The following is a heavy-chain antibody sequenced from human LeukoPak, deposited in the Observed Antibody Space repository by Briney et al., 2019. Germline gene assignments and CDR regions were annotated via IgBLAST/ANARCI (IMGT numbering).Heavy chain of an antibody. V-gene: IGHV4-39*01. CDR2: IYYSGST. Sequence: SETLSLTCSVSGGSISSHYWIWFRQPPGKGLEWIGSIYYSGSTYYNPSLKSRVTISVDTSKNQFSLKLSSVTAADTAVYYCASSGGDYDFWSGYLLFDYWGQGTLVTVSS. J-gene: IGHJ4*02. D-gene: IGHD3-3*01. CDR3: ASSGGDYDFWSGYLLFDY. CDR1: GGSISSHY.